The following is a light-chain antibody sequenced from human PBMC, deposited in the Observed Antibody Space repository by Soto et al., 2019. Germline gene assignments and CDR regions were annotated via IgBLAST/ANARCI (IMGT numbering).Light chain of an antibody. J-gene: IGKJ5*01. V-gene: IGKV1-39*01. Sequence: IQLTQSPSSLSASVGDRVTITCRASQGISTFLAWYQQKPGRAPKLLIYAASTLQSGVPSRFSGSVSGTDFTLTISSLQPEDFATYYCQQSYSSPITFGQGTRLEIK. CDR1: QGISTF. CDR3: QQSYSSPIT. CDR2: AAS.